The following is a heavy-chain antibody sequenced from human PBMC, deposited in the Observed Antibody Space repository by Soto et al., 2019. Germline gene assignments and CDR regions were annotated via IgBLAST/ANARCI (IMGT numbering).Heavy chain of an antibody. CDR1: GYTFSSFG. CDR2: ISAYNGNT. Sequence: QVQLVQSGAEVKKPGASVKVSCKASGYTFSSFGISWVRQAPGQGLEWMGWISAYNGNTNYAQNLQGRVTMTTDTSTGTAYMEVRSVTSDDTAVYYCARDGSGYYYYYYGMDVWGQGTTVTVSS. D-gene: IGHD3-22*01. CDR3: ARDGSGYYYYYYGMDV. J-gene: IGHJ6*02. V-gene: IGHV1-18*01.